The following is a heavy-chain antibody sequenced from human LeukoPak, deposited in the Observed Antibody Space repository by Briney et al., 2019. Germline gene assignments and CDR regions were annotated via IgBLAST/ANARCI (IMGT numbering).Heavy chain of an antibody. J-gene: IGHJ6*03. CDR3: ARDKRDWNDPYYYYYMYV. CDR1: GYTFTSYG. Sequence: ASVKVSCNASGYTFTSYGISWVRQAPGQGLEWMGWISAYNGNTNYAQKLQGRVTMTTDTSTSTAYMELRSLRSDDTAVYYCARDKRDWNDPYYYYYMYVWGKGTTVTVSS. CDR2: ISAYNGNT. V-gene: IGHV1-18*01. D-gene: IGHD1-1*01.